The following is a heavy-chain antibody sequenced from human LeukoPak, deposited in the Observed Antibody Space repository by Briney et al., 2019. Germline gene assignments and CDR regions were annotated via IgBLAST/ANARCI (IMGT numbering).Heavy chain of an antibody. CDR1: GFTFSSYS. Sequence: GSLRLSCAASGFTFSSYSMNWVRQAPGKGLEWVSSISSSSSYIYYADSVKGRFTISRDNAKNSLYLQMNSLRAEDTAVYYCAWGQQLDSAFDYWGQGTLVTVSS. CDR2: ISSSSSYI. J-gene: IGHJ4*02. V-gene: IGHV3-21*01. CDR3: AWGQQLDSAFDY. D-gene: IGHD6-13*01.